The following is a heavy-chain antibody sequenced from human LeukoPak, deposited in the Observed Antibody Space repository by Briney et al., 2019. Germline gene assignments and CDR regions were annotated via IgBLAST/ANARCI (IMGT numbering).Heavy chain of an antibody. Sequence: ASVTVSCTASGYTFTGYYMHWVRQAPGQGLEWMGWINPNSGGTNYAQKFQGRVTMTRDTSISTAYMELSSLTSDDTAVYYCASTRGGSGSYYPYPNWFDPWGQGTLVTVSS. CDR3: ASTRGGSGSYYPYPNWFDP. CDR2: INPNSGGT. J-gene: IGHJ5*02. D-gene: IGHD3-10*01. CDR1: GYTFTGYY. V-gene: IGHV1-2*02.